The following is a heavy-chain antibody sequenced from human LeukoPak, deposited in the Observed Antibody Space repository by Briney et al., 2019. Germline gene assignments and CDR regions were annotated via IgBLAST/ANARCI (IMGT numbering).Heavy chain of an antibody. CDR3: ARGPDSSGYYYFDY. Sequence: SQTLSLTCTVSGGSISSGDYYWSWIRQPPGKGLEWIGYIYHSGSTHFNPSLKSRVTISVDTSKNQFSLKLSSVTAADTAVYFCARGPDSSGYYYFDYWGQGTLVTVSS. J-gene: IGHJ4*02. CDR1: GGSISSGDYY. D-gene: IGHD3-22*01. V-gene: IGHV4-30-4*01. CDR2: IYHSGST.